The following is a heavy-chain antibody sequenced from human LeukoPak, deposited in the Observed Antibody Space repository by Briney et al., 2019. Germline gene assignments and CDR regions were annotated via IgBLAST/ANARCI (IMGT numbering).Heavy chain of an antibody. J-gene: IGHJ3*02. CDR1: GDSISSSSYY. V-gene: IGHV4-61*02. CDR2: IYSSGTT. Sequence: SQTLSLTCTVSGDSISSSSYYWSWIRQPAGKGLEWIGRIYSSGTTNYNPSLKSRVTISIDTSKNQFSLKLSSVTAADTAVYYCASEIAAAGAYAFDIWGQGTMVTVSS. D-gene: IGHD6-13*01. CDR3: ASEIAAAGAYAFDI.